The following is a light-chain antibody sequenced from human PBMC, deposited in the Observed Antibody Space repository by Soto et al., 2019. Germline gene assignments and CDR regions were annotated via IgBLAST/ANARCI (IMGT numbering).Light chain of an antibody. V-gene: IGKV3-11*01. CDR3: QQRNNWPWLT. CDR1: QHVKNY. J-gene: IGKJ4*01. Sequence: EIVLTQSPATLSLSPGERATLSCRASQHVKNYLAWYQQKPGQAPRLLIYDISNRATGIPARFSGSGSGADFTLTISSLEPEDSAVYYCQQRNNWPWLTFGGGTRVEIK. CDR2: DIS.